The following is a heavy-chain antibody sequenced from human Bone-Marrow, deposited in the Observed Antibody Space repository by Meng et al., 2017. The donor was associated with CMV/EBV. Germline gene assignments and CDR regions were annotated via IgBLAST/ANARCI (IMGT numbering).Heavy chain of an antibody. D-gene: IGHD6-19*01. CDR1: GDSVSSNSAA. J-gene: IGHJ4*02. Sequence: LRLSCAISGDSVSSNSAAWNWIRQSPSRGLEWLGRTYYRSKWYNDYAVSVKSRITINLDTSKNQFSLQLNSVTPEDTAVYYCARELLVDSGWNYFDYWGQGTLVTVSS. CDR3: ARELLVDSGWNYFDY. V-gene: IGHV6-1*01. CDR2: TYYRSKWYN.